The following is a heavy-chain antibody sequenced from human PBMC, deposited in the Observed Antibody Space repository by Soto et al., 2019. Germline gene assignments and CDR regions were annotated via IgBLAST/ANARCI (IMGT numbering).Heavy chain of an antibody. Sequence: GGSLRLSCAASGFTFSSYAMSWVRQAPGKGLEWVSAISGSGGSTYYADSVKGRFTISRDNSKNTLYLQMNSLRAEDTAVYYCAKGSGYSGYDYTYYYYMDVWGKGTTVTVSS. V-gene: IGHV3-23*01. D-gene: IGHD5-12*01. CDR1: GFTFSSYA. CDR2: ISGSGGST. J-gene: IGHJ6*03. CDR3: AKGSGYSGYDYTYYYYMDV.